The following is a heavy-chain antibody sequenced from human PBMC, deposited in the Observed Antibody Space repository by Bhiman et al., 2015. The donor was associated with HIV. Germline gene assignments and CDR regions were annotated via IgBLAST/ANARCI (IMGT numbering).Heavy chain of an antibody. CDR1: GFTFSDYY. Sequence: QVHLVESGGGLVKPGGSLRLSCAASGFTFSDYYMTWIRQAPGKGLEWVSYISSSGYTIYYTDSVQGRFTISRDNAKNSLYLQMNSLRAEDTAVYYCASEIYSYGSGASAPSASEWYFDLWGRGTLVTVSS. D-gene: IGHD3-22*01. J-gene: IGHJ2*01. V-gene: IGHV3-11*04. CDR2: ISSSGYTI. CDR3: ASEIYSYGSGASAPSASEWYFDL.